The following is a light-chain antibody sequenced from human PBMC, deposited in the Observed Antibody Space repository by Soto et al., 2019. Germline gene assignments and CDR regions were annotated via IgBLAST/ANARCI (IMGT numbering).Light chain of an antibody. CDR1: TSDY. V-gene: IGLV2-8*01. Sequence: QSALTQPPSASGSPGQSVTISCTGTTSDYVSWYQQYPGKAPKLMIYDVTKRPSAVPDRFSGSKSGTTASLTVSGLQAEDEADYFCSSHAGARHSLFGGGTKLTVL. CDR2: DVT. CDR3: SSHAGARHSL. J-gene: IGLJ2*01.